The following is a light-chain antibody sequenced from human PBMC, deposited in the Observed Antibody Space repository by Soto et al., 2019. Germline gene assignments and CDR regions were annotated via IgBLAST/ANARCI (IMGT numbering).Light chain of an antibody. CDR1: SSNIGSNT. Sequence: QSVLTQPPSASGTPGQRVTISCSGSSSNIGSNTLNWYQQLPGTAPKLLIYSNNQRPSGVPDRFSGSKSGTSASLAISGLQSEDEADYYCATWDDSLNAGVFGGGTQLTVL. V-gene: IGLV1-44*01. J-gene: IGLJ3*02. CDR3: ATWDDSLNAGV. CDR2: SNN.